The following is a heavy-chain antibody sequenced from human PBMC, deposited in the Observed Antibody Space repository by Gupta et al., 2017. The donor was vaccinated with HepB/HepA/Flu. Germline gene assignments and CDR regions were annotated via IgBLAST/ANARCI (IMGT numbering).Heavy chain of an antibody. CDR3: AKRVVVESSSGVDP. J-gene: IGHJ5*02. CDR1: GFTFSSYA. D-gene: IGHD2-2*01. V-gene: IGHV3-23*01. Sequence: EVQLLESGGGLVQPGGSLRLSCAASGFTFSSYAMRWVRQAPGKGLEWVSGISGSGASTYYSDSVKGRFTIARDNSKNTLYLQMDSLRAEDTAIYYCAKRVVVESSSGVDPWGQGTLVTVSS. CDR2: ISGSGAST.